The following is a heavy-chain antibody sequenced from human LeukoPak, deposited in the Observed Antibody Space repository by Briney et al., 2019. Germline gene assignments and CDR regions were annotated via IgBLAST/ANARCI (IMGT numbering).Heavy chain of an antibody. CDR3: AREVVYYYYMDG. CDR2: INTDGSNT. CDR1: GLTFSSYW. J-gene: IGHJ6*03. D-gene: IGHD2-15*01. Sequence: PGRSLRLSCPASGLTFSSYWIHWVRQAPGKGLVWVSRINTDGSNTTYADSVKGRFTISRDNVKNTLYMPVDSLRAGDTAVYYCAREVVYYYYMDGWGKGTTVTISS. V-gene: IGHV3-74*01.